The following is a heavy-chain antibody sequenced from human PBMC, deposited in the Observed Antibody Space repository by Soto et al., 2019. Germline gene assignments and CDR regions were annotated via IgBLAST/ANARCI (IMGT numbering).Heavy chain of an antibody. Sequence: PGGSLRLSCAASGFTFSSYGMHWVRQAPGKGLEWVAVISYDGSNKYYADSVKGRFTISRDNSKNTLYLQMNSLRAEDTAVYYCAKFVAAAGTDYYYGMDVWGQGTTVTV. CDR2: ISYDGSNK. D-gene: IGHD6-13*01. V-gene: IGHV3-30*18. CDR1: GFTFSSYG. CDR3: AKFVAAAGTDYYYGMDV. J-gene: IGHJ6*02.